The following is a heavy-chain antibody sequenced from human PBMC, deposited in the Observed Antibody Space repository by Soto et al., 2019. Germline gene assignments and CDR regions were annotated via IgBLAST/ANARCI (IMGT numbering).Heavy chain of an antibody. CDR2: IYYSGST. D-gene: IGHD2-21*02. CDR1: GGSISSSSYY. V-gene: IGHV4-39*01. CDR3: ARRDSNCFDP. J-gene: IGHJ5*02. Sequence: SETLFLTCTVSGGSISSSSYYWGWIRQPPGKGLEWIGSIYYSGSTYYNPSLKSRVTISVDTSKNQFSLKLSSVTAADTAVYYCARRDSNCFDPWGQGTLVTISS.